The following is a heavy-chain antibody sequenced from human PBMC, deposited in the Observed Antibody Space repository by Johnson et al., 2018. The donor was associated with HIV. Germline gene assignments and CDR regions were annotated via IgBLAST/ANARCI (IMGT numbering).Heavy chain of an antibody. CDR2: INSDGSST. CDR1: GFTFSSYW. V-gene: IGHV3-74*02. Sequence: VQLVESGGRLVQPGGSLRLSCAASGFTFSSYWMHWVRRAPGKWLVWVSHINSDGSSTSYADSVKGRFTISRDNAKNTLFVQMSSLRAEDTAVYYCASGKSWHRDAFDIWGQGTMVTVSS. CDR3: ASGKSWHRDAFDI. D-gene: IGHD6-13*01. J-gene: IGHJ3*02.